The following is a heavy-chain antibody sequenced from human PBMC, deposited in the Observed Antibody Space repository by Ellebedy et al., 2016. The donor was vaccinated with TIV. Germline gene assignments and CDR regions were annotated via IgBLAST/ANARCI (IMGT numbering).Heavy chain of an antibody. CDR2: TYPGDSDT. CDR3: ARLRAAITGTRHLGWYFDV. J-gene: IGHJ2*01. D-gene: IGHD1/OR15-1a*01. V-gene: IGHV5-51*01. Sequence: PGGSLRLSCHVSGYIFTNYWIGWVRQRPGEGLEWMGITYPGDSDTRYSQSFQGQVTVSADKSINTSYLQWGGLKASDTAIYYCARLRAAITGTRHLGWYFDVWGRGTLVTVSS. CDR1: GYIFTNYW.